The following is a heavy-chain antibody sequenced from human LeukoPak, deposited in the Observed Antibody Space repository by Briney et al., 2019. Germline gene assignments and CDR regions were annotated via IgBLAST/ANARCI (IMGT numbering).Heavy chain of an antibody. CDR1: GGSFSGYY. J-gene: IGHJ4*02. V-gene: IGHV4-34*01. CDR2: INHSGST. Sequence: SETLSLTCAVYGGSFSGYYWSWIRQPPGKGLEWIGEINHSGSTNYNPSLKSRVTISVDTSKNQFSLQLNSVTPEDTAVYYCARGRVIIGDFDYWGQGTLVTVSS. D-gene: IGHD3-3*01. CDR3: ARGRVIIGDFDY.